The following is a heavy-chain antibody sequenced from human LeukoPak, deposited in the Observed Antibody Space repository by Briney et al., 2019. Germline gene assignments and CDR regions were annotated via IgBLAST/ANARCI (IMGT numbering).Heavy chain of an antibody. V-gene: IGHV4-59*08. CDR3: ARSRYTNSWYAVDI. Sequence: SETLSLTCLVSSGSVSSYYWTWIRQPPGKGLEWIGYIYHTGSNNYSPSLKSRVTMYVDTSKNQLSLKLSSVTAADTAMYYCARSRYTNSWYAVDIWGQGTMVTVSS. J-gene: IGHJ3*02. CDR1: SGSVSSYY. D-gene: IGHD6-13*01. CDR2: IYHTGSN.